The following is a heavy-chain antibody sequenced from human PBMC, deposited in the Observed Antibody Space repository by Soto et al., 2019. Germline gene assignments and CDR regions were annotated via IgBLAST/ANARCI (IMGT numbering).Heavy chain of an antibody. V-gene: IGHV3-21*06. CDR1: GFTFSSYS. D-gene: IGHD2-2*01. J-gene: IGHJ4*02. Sequence: PGGSLRLSCAASGFTFSSYSMNWVRQAPGKGLEWVSSLTGSSNYIYYADSVKGRFTISRDNAKNSLYLEMNSLRADDTAVYYCATERSFSTNLDYWGQGTLVTVSS. CDR2: LTGSSNYI. CDR3: ATERSFSTNLDY.